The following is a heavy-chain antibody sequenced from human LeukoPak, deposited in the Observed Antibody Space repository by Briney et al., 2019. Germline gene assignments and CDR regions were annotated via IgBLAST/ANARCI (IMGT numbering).Heavy chain of an antibody. CDR1: GGTFSSYA. V-gene: IGHV1-69*05. Sequence: GASVKVSCKASGGTFSSYAISWVRQAPGQGLEWMGGIIPIFGTANYAQKFQGRVTMTTDTSTSTAYMELRSLRSEDTAVYYCARDPVRIYCGGDCYQLQHWGQGTLVTVSS. CDR3: ARDPVRIYCGGDCYQLQH. D-gene: IGHD2-21*02. J-gene: IGHJ1*01. CDR2: IIPIFGTA.